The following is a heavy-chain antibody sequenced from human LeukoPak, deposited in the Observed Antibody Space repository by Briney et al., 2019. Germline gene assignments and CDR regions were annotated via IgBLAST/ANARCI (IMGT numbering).Heavy chain of an antibody. V-gene: IGHV3-23*01. CDR1: GFTFSSYA. Sequence: PGGSLRLSCAASGFTFSSYAMSWVRQAPGRGLEWVSAVTTSGGPTYYADAVKGRFNISRDNSKNTLDLQMNSLRAEDTAVYYCARDLGPRWYFHLWGRGTLVTVSS. CDR3: ARDLGPRWYFHL. J-gene: IGHJ2*01. CDR2: VTTSGGPT. D-gene: IGHD3-16*01.